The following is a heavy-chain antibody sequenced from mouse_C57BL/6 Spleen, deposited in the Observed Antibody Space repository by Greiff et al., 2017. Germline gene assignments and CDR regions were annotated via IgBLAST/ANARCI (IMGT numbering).Heavy chain of an antibody. D-gene: IGHD2-3*01. J-gene: IGHJ3*01. V-gene: IGHV5-6*01. Sequence: EVKLQESGGDLVKPGGSLKLSCAASGFTFSSYGMSWVRQTPDKRLEWVATISSGGSYTYYPDSVKGRFTISRDNAKNTLYLQMSSLKSEDTAMYYCARQAIYDGYYVRFAYWGQGTLVTVSA. CDR2: ISSGGSYT. CDR1: GFTFSSYG. CDR3: ARQAIYDGYYVRFAY.